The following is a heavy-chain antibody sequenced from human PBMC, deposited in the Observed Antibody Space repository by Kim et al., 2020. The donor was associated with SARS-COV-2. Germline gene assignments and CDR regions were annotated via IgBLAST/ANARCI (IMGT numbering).Heavy chain of an antibody. Sequence: SVKVSCKASGFTFTSSAVQWVRQARGQRLEWIGWIVVGSGNTNYAQKFQERVTITRDMSTSTAYMELSSLRSEDTAVYYCAAAKSMVRGVYGMDVWGQGTTVTVSS. J-gene: IGHJ6*02. CDR3: AAAKSMVRGVYGMDV. CDR1: GFTFTSSA. CDR2: IVVGSGNT. D-gene: IGHD3-10*01. V-gene: IGHV1-58*01.